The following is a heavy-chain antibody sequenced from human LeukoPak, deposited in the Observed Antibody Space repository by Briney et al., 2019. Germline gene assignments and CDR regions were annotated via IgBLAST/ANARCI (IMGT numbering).Heavy chain of an antibody. CDR1: GFTFSSYA. V-gene: IGHV3-30*14. CDR2: ISYDGSNK. D-gene: IGHD5-12*01. Sequence: PGGSLRLSCAASGFTFSSYAMHWVRQAPGKGLEWVAVISYDGSNKYYADSVKGRFTISRDNSKNTLYLQMNSLRAEDTAVYYCARVWYSGYDYHIDYWGQGTLVTVSS. J-gene: IGHJ4*02. CDR3: ARVWYSGYDYHIDY.